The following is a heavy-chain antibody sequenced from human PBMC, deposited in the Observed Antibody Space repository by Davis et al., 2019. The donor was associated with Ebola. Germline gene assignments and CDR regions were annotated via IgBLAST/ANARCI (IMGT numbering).Heavy chain of an antibody. V-gene: IGHV1-2*04. CDR3: ARGIAARLVADI. CDR2: INPNSGGT. CDR1: GYTFTSYD. D-gene: IGHD6-6*01. Sequence: ASVKVSCKASGYTFTSYDINWVRQAPGQGLEWMGWINPNSGGTNYAQKFQGWVTMTRDTSISTAYMELSRLRSDDTAVYYCARGIAARLVADIWGQGTMVTVSS. J-gene: IGHJ3*02.